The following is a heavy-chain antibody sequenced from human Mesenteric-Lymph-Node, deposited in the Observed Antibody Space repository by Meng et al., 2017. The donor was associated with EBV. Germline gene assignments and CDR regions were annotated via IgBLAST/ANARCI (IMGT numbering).Heavy chain of an antibody. D-gene: IGHD2-2*01. CDR3: AKSDCSSDSCHTMDY. CDR2: INSDGGST. CDR1: GFSFDDYT. V-gene: IGHV3-43*01. Sequence: VQVVEYGGGVVTLGGSLDFSCEASGFSFDDYTMHWVRQAPGKGLEWVSIINSDGGSTNYVDSVKGRFIISRDNSRNSLNLQMNSLRTEDTALYYCAKSDCSSDSCHTMDYWGQGTLVTVSS. J-gene: IGHJ4*02.